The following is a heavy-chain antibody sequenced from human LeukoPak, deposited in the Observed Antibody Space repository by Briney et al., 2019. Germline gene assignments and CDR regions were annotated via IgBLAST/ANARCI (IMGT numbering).Heavy chain of an antibody. CDR3: ARGRSGYYFDY. J-gene: IGHJ4*02. CDR1: GLTFSSSW. D-gene: IGHD1-14*01. CDR2: INTDGSST. V-gene: IGHV3-74*01. Sequence: GGSLRLSCAASGLTFSSSWMQWVRQVPGKGLVWVSHINTDGSSTRYADSVNGRFTISRDNAKTTLYLQMNSLRAEDTAVYYCARGRSGYYFDYWGQGTLVTVSS.